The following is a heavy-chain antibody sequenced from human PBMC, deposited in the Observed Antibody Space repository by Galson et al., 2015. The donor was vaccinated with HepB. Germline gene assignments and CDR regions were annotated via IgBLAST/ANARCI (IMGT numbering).Heavy chain of an antibody. V-gene: IGHV3-48*01. CDR1: GFTFTRYS. Sequence: SLRLSCAASGFTFTRYSINWVCQAPGKGLEWLSYISSSSSAIYYADSVKGRFTVSRDSAKSSMYLQMNSLRGEDTAVYYCARDRLGDYSMDVWGQGTTVTVSS. J-gene: IGHJ6*02. D-gene: IGHD3-16*01. CDR3: ARDRLGDYSMDV. CDR2: ISSSSSAI.